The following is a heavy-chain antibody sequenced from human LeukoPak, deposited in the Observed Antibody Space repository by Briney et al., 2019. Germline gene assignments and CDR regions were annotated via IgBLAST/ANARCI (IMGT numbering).Heavy chain of an antibody. J-gene: IGHJ4*02. CDR2: IYPGGST. Sequence: GGSLRLSCAASGLTVSDNYMSWVRQAPGKGLEWLSVIYPGGSTYYSDSVQGRFTITRDNSKNTLILQMNSLRAEDTAVYHCARDREYNYGLDYWGRGTLVTVSS. CDR1: GLTVSDNY. CDR3: ARDREYNYGLDY. D-gene: IGHD5-18*01. V-gene: IGHV3-66*01.